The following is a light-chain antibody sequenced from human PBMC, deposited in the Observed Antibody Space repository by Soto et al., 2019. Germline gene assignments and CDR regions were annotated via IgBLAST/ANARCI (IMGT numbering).Light chain of an antibody. CDR3: QQYGSSPFT. CDR1: QTITLNY. J-gene: IGKJ3*01. Sequence: EIVLTQSPGTLSLSPGERATLSCRASQTITLNYLAWYQQKPGQAPRLLICGVSTRATGIPDKFSGSGSGTDFTLTISRLEPEDFAVYYCQQYGSSPFTFGPGSKVDIK. V-gene: IGKV3-20*01. CDR2: GVS.